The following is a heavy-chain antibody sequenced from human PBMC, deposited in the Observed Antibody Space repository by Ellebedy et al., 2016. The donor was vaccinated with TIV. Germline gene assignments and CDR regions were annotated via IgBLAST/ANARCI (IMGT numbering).Heavy chain of an antibody. V-gene: IGHV1-3*01. CDR3: ARPRIAAAGLVY. Sequence: ASVKVSCKASGYTFTSYAMHWVRQAPGQRLEWMGWINAGNGNTKYSQKFQGRVTITRDTSASPAYMELSSLRSEDTAVYYCARPRIAAAGLVYWGQGTLVTVSS. CDR2: INAGNGNT. D-gene: IGHD6-13*01. J-gene: IGHJ4*02. CDR1: GYTFTSYA.